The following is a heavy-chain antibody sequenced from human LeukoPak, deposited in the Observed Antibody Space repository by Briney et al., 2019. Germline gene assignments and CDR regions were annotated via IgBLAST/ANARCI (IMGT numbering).Heavy chain of an antibody. CDR2: IYYSGST. CDR3: AGRDGYNYP. CDR1: GGSISSYY. V-gene: IGHV4-59*01. D-gene: IGHD5-24*01. Sequence: SETLSLTCTVSGGSISSYYWSWIRQPPGKGLEWIGYIYYSGSTSYNPSLKSRVTISVDTSKNQFSLKLSSVTAADTAVYYCAGRDGYNYPWGQGTLVTVSS. J-gene: IGHJ5*02.